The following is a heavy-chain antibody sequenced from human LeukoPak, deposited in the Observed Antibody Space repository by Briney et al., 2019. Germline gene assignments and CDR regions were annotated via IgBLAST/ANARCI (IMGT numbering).Heavy chain of an antibody. V-gene: IGHV3-48*01. CDR1: GFTFSSYS. CDR2: ISSSSSTI. Sequence: PGGSLRLSCAASGFTFSSYSMNWVRQAPGKGLEWVSYISSSSSTIYYADSVKGRFTISRDNAKNSLYLQMNSLRAEDTAVYYCARERGLRTYYFDYWGQGTLVTVSS. CDR3: ARERGLRTYYFDY. J-gene: IGHJ4*02.